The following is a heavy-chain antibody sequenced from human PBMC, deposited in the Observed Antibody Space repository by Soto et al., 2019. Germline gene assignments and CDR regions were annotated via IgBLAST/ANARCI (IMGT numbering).Heavy chain of an antibody. CDR1: GFTVSSNY. D-gene: IGHD2-21*02. CDR3: VYCGGDCYPYYFDY. V-gene: IGHV3-66*01. CDR2: IYSGGST. J-gene: IGHJ4*02. Sequence: GGSLRLSSAASGFTVSSNYMSWVRQAPGKGLEWVSVIYSGGSTYYADSVKGRFTISRDNSKNTLYLQMNSLRAEDTAVYYCVYCGGDCYPYYFDYWGQGTLVTVSS.